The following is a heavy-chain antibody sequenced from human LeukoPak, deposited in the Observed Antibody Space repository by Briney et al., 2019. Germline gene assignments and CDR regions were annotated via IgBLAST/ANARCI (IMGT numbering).Heavy chain of an antibody. D-gene: IGHD3-10*01. CDR3: ARDSGTTGEVKFDP. J-gene: IGHJ5*02. V-gene: IGHV4-59*01. CDR2: IYYSGST. CDR1: GGSISSYY. Sequence: SSETLSLTCTVSGGSISSYYWSWIRQPPGKGLEWIGYIYYSGSTNYNPSLKSRVTISVDTSKNQFSLKLSSVTAADTAVYYCARDSGTTGEVKFDPWGQGTLVTVTS.